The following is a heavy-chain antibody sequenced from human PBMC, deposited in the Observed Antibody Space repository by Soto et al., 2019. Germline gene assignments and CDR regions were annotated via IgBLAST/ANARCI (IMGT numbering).Heavy chain of an antibody. D-gene: IGHD6-6*01. CDR3: ARDIEYSSSADAFDI. CDR2: IYSGGST. J-gene: IGHJ3*02. CDR1: GFTVSSNY. V-gene: IGHV3-53*01. Sequence: GSLRLSCAASGFTVSSNYMSWVLQAPGKGLEWVSVIYSGGSTYYADSVKGRFTISRDNSKNTLYLQMNSLRAEDTAVYYCARDIEYSSSADAFDIWGQGTMVTVSS.